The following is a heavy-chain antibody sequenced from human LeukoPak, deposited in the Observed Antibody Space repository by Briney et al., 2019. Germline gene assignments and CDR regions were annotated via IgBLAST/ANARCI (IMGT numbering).Heavy chain of an antibody. CDR1: GFTFSSYA. D-gene: IGHD5/OR15-5a*01. Sequence: GGSLRLSCAASGFTFSSYAMSWVRQAPGKGLEWVSAISGSGGSTYYADSVKGRFTISRDNAKNSLYLQMNSLRAEDTAVYYCARIRFLRSGVRGMDVWGQGTTVTVSS. CDR2: ISGSGGST. CDR3: ARIRFLRSGVRGMDV. V-gene: IGHV3-23*01. J-gene: IGHJ6*02.